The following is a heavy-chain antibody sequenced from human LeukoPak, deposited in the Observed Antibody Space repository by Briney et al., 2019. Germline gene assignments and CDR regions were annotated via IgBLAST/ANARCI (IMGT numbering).Heavy chain of an antibody. J-gene: IGHJ4*02. D-gene: IGHD3-10*01. CDR2: IKQEGSEK. V-gene: IGHV3-7*04. CDR1: VFTFSSYW. CDR3: ARGQDYYGSGSYDY. Sequence: PGGSLRLSCAASVFTFSSYWMSWVRQAPGKGLEGLANIKQEGSEKSYVASVKGRFTISRDNATNSLYMQMNSLRAEDPAVYYCARGQDYYGSGSYDYWGQGTLVTVSS.